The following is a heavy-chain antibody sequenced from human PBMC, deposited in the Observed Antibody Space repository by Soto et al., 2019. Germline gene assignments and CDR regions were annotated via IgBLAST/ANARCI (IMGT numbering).Heavy chain of an antibody. CDR2: IWYDGSNK. D-gene: IGHD6-13*01. Sequence: WGSLRLSCAASGFTFSSYGMHWVRQAPGKGLEWVAVIWYDGSNKYYADSVKGRFTISRDNSKNTLYLQMNSLRAEDTAVYYCARDHQQLGIDYWGQGTMVTVSS. J-gene: IGHJ4*02. V-gene: IGHV3-33*01. CDR1: GFTFSSYG. CDR3: ARDHQQLGIDY.